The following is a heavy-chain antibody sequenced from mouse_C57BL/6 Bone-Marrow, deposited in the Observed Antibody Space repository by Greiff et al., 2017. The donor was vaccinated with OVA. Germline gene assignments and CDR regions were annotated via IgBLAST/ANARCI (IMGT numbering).Heavy chain of an antibody. V-gene: IGHV14-1*01. J-gene: IGHJ4*01. CDR2: IDPEDGDT. CDR3: TPIYYDYSYDYAMDY. Sequence: EVQLQQSGAELVRPGASVKFSCTASGYTIKGYYMHWVKQRPEQGLEWIGRIDPEDGDTEYAPKFPGKATMTADTSSNPAYLQLSSLTSEDTDVYDCTPIYYDYSYDYAMDYWGKGTSVTVSS. CDR1: GYTIKGYY. D-gene: IGHD2-4*01.